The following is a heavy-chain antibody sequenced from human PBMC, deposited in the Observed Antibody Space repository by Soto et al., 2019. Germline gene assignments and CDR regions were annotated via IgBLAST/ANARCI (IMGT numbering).Heavy chain of an antibody. CDR2: ISGNSGSL. CDR3: AKDRYSSSAYYYYGMDA. Sequence: EVQLVESGGGLVQPGRSLRLSCAASGFIFDDHAMHWVRQAPGKGLEWVAVISGNSGSLGYADSVKGRFTISRDNAKNSLYLQMNRLRAEDTALYYCAKDRYSSSAYYYYGMDAWGQGTTVTVSS. J-gene: IGHJ6*02. D-gene: IGHD6-6*01. CDR1: GFIFDDHA. V-gene: IGHV3-9*01.